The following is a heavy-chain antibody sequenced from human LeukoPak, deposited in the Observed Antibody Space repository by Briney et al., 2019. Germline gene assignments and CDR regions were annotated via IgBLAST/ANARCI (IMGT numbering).Heavy chain of an antibody. CDR2: IYYSGST. CDR1: GGSISSYY. V-gene: IGHV4-59*01. Sequence: SETLSLTCTVSGGSISSYYWSWIRQPPGKGPEWIGYIYYSGSTNYNPSLKSRVTISVDTSKNQFSLKLSSVTAADTAVYYCARGGLRIFDYWGQGTLVTVSS. J-gene: IGHJ4*02. CDR3: ARGGLRIFDY. D-gene: IGHD5-12*01.